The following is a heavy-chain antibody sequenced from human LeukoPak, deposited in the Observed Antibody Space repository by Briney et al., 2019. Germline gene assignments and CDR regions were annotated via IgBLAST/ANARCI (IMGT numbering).Heavy chain of an antibody. V-gene: IGHV3-23*01. CDR2: IDASGGST. J-gene: IGHJ4*02. CDR3: AKDDDFWSGCHGPVDY. Sequence: GGSLRLSCAASGLTFSTYAMNWVRQAPGKGLEWVSGIDASGGSTYYADSVKGRFTISRDNSKNTLYLQMNSLRAEDTAVYYCAKDDDFWSGCHGPVDYWGQGTLVTVSS. CDR1: GLTFSTYA. D-gene: IGHD3-3*01.